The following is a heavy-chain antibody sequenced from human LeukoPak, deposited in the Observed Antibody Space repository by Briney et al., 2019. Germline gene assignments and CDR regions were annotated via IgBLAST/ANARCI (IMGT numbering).Heavy chain of an antibody. J-gene: IGHJ4*02. Sequence: GGSLRLSCAASGFTFSSCGMHWVRHAPGKGLEWVAGISYDGRSQEYVDSVKGRFTISRDNSKNTLYLQMNSLKAEDTAVYYCAKDRGYSHGFDYWGQGTLVTVSS. CDR3: AKDRGYSHGFDY. CDR1: GFTFSSCG. D-gene: IGHD5-18*01. CDR2: ISYDGRSQ. V-gene: IGHV3-30*18.